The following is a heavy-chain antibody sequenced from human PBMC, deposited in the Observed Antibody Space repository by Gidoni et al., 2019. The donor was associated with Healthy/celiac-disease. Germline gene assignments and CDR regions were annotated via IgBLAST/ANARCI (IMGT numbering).Heavy chain of an antibody. Sequence: QITLKESGPTLVKPTQTLTLTCTFSGFSLSTSGVGVGWICQPPGKALEWLALIYWDDDKRYSPSLKSRLTITKDTSKNQAVLTMTNMDPVDTATYYCAHALGYYDSSGYYYVDDAFDIWGQGTMVTVSS. D-gene: IGHD3-22*01. J-gene: IGHJ3*02. CDR3: AHALGYYDSSGYYYVDDAFDI. V-gene: IGHV2-5*02. CDR2: IYWDDDK. CDR1: GFSLSTSGVG.